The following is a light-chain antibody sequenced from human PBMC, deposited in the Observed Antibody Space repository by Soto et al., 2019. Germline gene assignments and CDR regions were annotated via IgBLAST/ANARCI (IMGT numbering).Light chain of an antibody. V-gene: IGKV3-20*01. Sequence: EIVLTQSPGTLSLSPGERATLSCRASQSVSSSYLAWYQQKPGQAPRLLIYGASSRATGIPDRFSGSGSGTDFTLTISGLEPEDFALYYCQHYGAAPITFGQGTRLEIK. J-gene: IGKJ5*01. CDR1: QSVSSSY. CDR2: GAS. CDR3: QHYGAAPIT.